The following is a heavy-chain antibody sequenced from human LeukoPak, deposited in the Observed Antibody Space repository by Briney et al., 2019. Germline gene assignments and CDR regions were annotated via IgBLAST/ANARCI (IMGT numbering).Heavy chain of an antibody. Sequence: PGGSLRLSCAASGFTFSSYSMNWVRQAPGKGLEWVSSISSSSSYIYYADSVKGRFTISRDNAKNSLYLQMNSLRAEDTAVYYCASSSSYSSSWYREDYWGQGTLVTVSS. CDR3: ASSSSYSSSWYREDY. CDR2: ISSSSSYI. D-gene: IGHD6-13*01. V-gene: IGHV3-21*01. J-gene: IGHJ4*02. CDR1: GFTFSSYS.